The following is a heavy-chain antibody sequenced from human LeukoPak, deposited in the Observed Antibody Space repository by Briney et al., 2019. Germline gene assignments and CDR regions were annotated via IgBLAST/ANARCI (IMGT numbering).Heavy chain of an antibody. CDR2: IWYDGGNK. V-gene: IGHV3-33*06. D-gene: IGHD7-27*01. CDR3: AKDQGGNWGPPRYYSDY. CDR1: GFTFSSYG. Sequence: GGSLRLSCAASGFTFSSYGMHWVRQAPGKGLKWVAVIWYDGGNKYYADSVKGRFTISRDNSKNTLYLQMNSLRAEDTAVYYCAKDQGGNWGPPRYYSDYWGQGTLVTVSS. J-gene: IGHJ4*02.